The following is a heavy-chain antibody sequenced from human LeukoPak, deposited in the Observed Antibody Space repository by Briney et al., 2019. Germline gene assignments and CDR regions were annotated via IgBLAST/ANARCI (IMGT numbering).Heavy chain of an antibody. J-gene: IGHJ4*02. D-gene: IGHD3-10*01. CDR2: INTNTGNP. V-gene: IGHV7-4-1*02. CDR1: GYTFTSYA. Sequence: GASVKVSCKASGYTFTSYAMNWVRQAPGQGLEWMGWINTNTGNPTYAQGFTGRFVFSLDTSVSTAYLQISSLKAEDTAVYYCARSELGELPKDAFDIWGQGTLVTASS. CDR3: ARSELGELPKDAFDI.